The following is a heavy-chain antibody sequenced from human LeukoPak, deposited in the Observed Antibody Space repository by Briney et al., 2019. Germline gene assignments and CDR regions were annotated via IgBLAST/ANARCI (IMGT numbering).Heavy chain of an antibody. Sequence: GGSLRLSCTASGFTFGDYAMSRVRQAPGKGLEGVGFIRSKAYGGTTEYAASVKGRFTISRDECKSIAYLQMNSLKTEYTAVYYCTSGVDYGDRFYYYYGMDVWGQGTTVTVSS. V-gene: IGHV3-49*04. CDR3: TSGVDYGDRFYYYYGMDV. CDR1: GFTFGDYA. D-gene: IGHD4-17*01. CDR2: IRSKAYGGTT. J-gene: IGHJ6*02.